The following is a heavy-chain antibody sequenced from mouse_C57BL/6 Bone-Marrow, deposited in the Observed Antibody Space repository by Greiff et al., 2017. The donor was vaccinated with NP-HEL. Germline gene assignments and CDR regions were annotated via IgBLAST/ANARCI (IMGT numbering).Heavy chain of an antibody. D-gene: IGHD2-10*02. V-gene: IGHV1-55*01. Sequence: QVQLQQSGAELVKPGASVKMSCKASGYTFSSYWITWVKQRPGKGLEWIGDIYPGSGSTNSTEKFKSKATLTADTSSSTAYMQLSSLTSEDSAVDYCARRKEDSMYEAMDDWGQGTSVTVSS. CDR3: ARRKEDSMYEAMDD. J-gene: IGHJ4*01. CDR1: GYTFSSYW. CDR2: IYPGSGST.